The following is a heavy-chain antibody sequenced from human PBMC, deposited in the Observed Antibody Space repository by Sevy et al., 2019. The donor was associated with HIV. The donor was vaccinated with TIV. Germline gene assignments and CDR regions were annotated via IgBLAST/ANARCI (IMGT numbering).Heavy chain of an antibody. CDR2: IYYSGST. V-gene: IGHV4-31*03. Sequence: SETLSLTCTVSGGSINSGDNYWSWIRQHPGKGLEWIGYIYYSGSTYYNPSLKSRITISVDTSKNQFSQMLISVTAADTAVYYCARDLGVRRFRDYYYYGMDVWGQGTTVTVSS. CDR3: ARDLGVRRFRDYYYYGMDV. CDR1: GGSINSGDNY. D-gene: IGHD3-10*02. J-gene: IGHJ6*02.